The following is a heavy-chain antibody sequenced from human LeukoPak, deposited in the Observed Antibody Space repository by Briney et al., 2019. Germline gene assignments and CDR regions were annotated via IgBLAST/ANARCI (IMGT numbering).Heavy chain of an antibody. CDR1: GYSFTNYW. V-gene: IGHV5-51*01. CDR2: IYPGDSDT. CDR3: ARTVVVPAAAIGGLDY. J-gene: IGHJ4*02. Sequence: GESLKISCEGSGYSFTNYWIGWVRQVPGKGLEWMGIIYPGDSDTRYSPSFQGQVTISADKSISTAYLQWSSLKASDTAMYYCARTVVVPAAAIGGLDYWGQGTLVTVSS. D-gene: IGHD2-2*01.